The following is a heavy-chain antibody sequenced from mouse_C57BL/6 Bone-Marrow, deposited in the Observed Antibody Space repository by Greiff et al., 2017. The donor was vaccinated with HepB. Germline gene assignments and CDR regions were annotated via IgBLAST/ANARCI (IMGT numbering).Heavy chain of an antibody. D-gene: IGHD1-1*01. Sequence: VQRVESGPGLVAPSQSLSITCTVSGFSLTSYAISWVRQPPGKGLEWLGVIWTGGGTNYNSALKSRLSISKDNSKSQVFLKMNSLQTDDTARYYCARNWGTTVVGYAMDYWGQGTSVTVSS. V-gene: IGHV2-9-1*01. CDR3: ARNWGTTVVGYAMDY. J-gene: IGHJ4*01. CDR2: IWTGGGT. CDR1: GFSLTSYA.